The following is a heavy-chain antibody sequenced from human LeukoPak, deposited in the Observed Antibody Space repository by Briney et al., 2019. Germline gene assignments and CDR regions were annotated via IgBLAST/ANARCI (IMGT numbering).Heavy chain of an antibody. V-gene: IGHV1-69*13. J-gene: IGHJ6*02. CDR1: GFTFTSSA. D-gene: IGHD3-9*01. Sequence: GASVKVSCKASGFTFTSSAVQWVRQAPGQGLEWMGGIIPIFGTANYAQKFQGRVTITADESTSTAYMELSSLRSEDTAVYYCARGAVPTLLRYFDWSLYYYGMDVWGQGTTVTVSS. CDR3: ARGAVPTLLRYFDWSLYYYGMDV. CDR2: IIPIFGTA.